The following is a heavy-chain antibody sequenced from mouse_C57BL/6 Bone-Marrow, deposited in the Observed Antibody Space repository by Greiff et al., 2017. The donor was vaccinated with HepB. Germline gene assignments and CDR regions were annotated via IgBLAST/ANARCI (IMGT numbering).Heavy chain of an antibody. D-gene: IGHD2-2*01. CDR2: INPNNGGT. CDR3: ARDGYDSSWFAY. V-gene: IGHV1-22*01. J-gene: IGHJ3*01. CDR1: GYTFTDYN. Sequence: VQLQQSGPELVKPGASVKMSCKASGYTFTDYNMHWVKQRHGKSLEWIGYINPNNGGTSYNQKFKGKATLTVNKSSSTAYMELRSLTSEDSAVYYCARDGYDSSWFAYWGQGTLVTVSA.